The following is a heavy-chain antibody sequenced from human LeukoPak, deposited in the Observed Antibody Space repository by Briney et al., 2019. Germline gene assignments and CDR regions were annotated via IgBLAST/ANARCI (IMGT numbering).Heavy chain of an antibody. D-gene: IGHD3-22*01. J-gene: IGHJ5*02. Sequence: SETLSLTCTVSGYSISSGYYWGWIRQPPGKGLEWIGSIYTSGSTNYNPSLKNRVTISVYTSKHQFSLKLSSVTAADTAVYYCAREKIGYYDSSGRGWFDPWGQGTLVTVSS. CDR3: AREKIGYYDSSGRGWFDP. CDR2: IYTSGST. V-gene: IGHV4-38-2*02. CDR1: GYSISSGYY.